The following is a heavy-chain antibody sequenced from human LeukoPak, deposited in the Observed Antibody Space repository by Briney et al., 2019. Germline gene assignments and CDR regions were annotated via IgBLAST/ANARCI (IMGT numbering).Heavy chain of an antibody. J-gene: IGHJ4*02. D-gene: IGHD5-18*01. CDR1: GGTFSSYA. Sequence: GASVKVSCKASGGTFSSYAISWVRQAPGQGLEWMGGIIPIFGTANYAQKFQGRVTITADESTSTAYMELSSLRSDDTAAYYCARASPGDTAMVEEIDYWGQGTLVTVSS. CDR2: IIPIFGTA. CDR3: ARASPGDTAMVEEIDY. V-gene: IGHV1-69*13.